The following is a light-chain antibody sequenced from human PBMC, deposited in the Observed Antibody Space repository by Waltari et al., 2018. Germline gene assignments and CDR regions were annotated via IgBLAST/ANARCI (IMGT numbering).Light chain of an antibody. Sequence: QSVLTQPPSVSAAPEHKVSISCSLTPSPVGNNVVFWYRQPPGSAPKLLIYETNGRPTGTPDRFSGSKSATTAILDIAGLQPGDEADYYCGTWDSSLALWLFGGGTKLTV. V-gene: IGLV1-51*02. CDR3: GTWDSSLALWL. CDR2: ETN. J-gene: IGLJ3*02. CDR1: PSPVGNNV.